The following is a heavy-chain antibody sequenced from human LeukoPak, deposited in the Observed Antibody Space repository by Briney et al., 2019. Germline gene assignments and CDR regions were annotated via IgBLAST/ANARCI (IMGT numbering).Heavy chain of an antibody. Sequence: GGSLRLSCAASGFTFSDSYMGWIRQAPGKGLEWVSYIIDNGRKTYYADSVKGRFTISRDNAKNSLYLQMNSLRAEDTAVYYCAREDSSGYFWSKGRAYYYYYMDVWGKGTTVTVSS. V-gene: IGHV3-11*04. CDR3: AREDSSGYFWSKGRAYYYYYMDV. CDR2: IIDNGRKT. CDR1: GFTFSDSY. D-gene: IGHD3-22*01. J-gene: IGHJ6*03.